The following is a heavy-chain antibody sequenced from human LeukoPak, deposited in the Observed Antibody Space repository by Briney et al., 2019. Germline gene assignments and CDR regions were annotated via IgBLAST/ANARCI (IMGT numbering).Heavy chain of an antibody. Sequence: ASVKVSCKASGYTFTSYDINWVRQATGQGLEWMGWMNPNSGNTGYAQKLQGRVTMTTDTSTSTAYMELRSLRSDDTAVYYCARDRTGSGWHDYWGQGTLVTVSS. CDR1: GYTFTSYD. CDR3: ARDRTGSGWHDY. V-gene: IGHV1-8*01. CDR2: MNPNSGNT. D-gene: IGHD6-19*01. J-gene: IGHJ4*02.